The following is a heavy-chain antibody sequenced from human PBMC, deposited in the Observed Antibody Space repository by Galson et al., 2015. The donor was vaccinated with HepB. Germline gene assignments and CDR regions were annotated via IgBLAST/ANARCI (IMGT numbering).Heavy chain of an antibody. CDR3: ARDRKTVTTPFDI. V-gene: IGHV1-46*03. J-gene: IGHJ3*02. D-gene: IGHD4-17*01. Sequence: SVKVSCKASGYTFTSYYMHWVRQAPGQGLEWMGIINPSGGSTSYAQEFQGRVTMTRDTSTSTVYMELSSLRSEDTAVYYCARDRKTVTTPFDIWGQGTMVTVSS. CDR2: INPSGGST. CDR1: GYTFTSYY.